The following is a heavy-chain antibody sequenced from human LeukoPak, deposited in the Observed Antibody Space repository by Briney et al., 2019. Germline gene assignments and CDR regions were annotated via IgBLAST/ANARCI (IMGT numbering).Heavy chain of an antibody. CDR2: ISGSGGST. Sequence: GGSLRLSCIPSGFTFSSYAMSCVRHAPGKGLEWVSAISGSGGSTYYADSVKGRFTISRDNSKNTLYLQMNSLRAEDTAVYFCAKGRDAPYYFDYWGQGTLVTVSS. V-gene: IGHV3-23*01. D-gene: IGHD5-24*01. CDR1: GFTFSSYA. CDR3: AKGRDAPYYFDY. J-gene: IGHJ4*02.